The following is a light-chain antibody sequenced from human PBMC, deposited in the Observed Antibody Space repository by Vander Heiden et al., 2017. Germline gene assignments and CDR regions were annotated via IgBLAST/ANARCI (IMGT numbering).Light chain of an antibody. J-gene: IGKJ5*01. CDR1: QSVSSY. V-gene: IGKV3-11*01. CDR2: DAS. Sequence: EIVLTQSPATLSLSPGERATLSCRASQSVSSYLAWYQQKPGQAPRLLIYDASNRATGIQARFSGSGYGTDFTLTISSLDPEDFAVYYCQQRINWPPEITFGQGTRLEIK. CDR3: QQRINWPPEIT.